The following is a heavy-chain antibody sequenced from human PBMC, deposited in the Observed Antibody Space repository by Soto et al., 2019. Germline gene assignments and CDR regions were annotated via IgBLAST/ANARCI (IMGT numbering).Heavy chain of an antibody. V-gene: IGHV3-23*01. CDR2: ISGSGGST. J-gene: IGHJ6*02. Sequence: EVQLLESGGGLVQPGGSLRLSCAASGFTFSSYAMSWVRQAPGKGLEWVSAISGSGGSTYYADSVKGRFTISRDNSKNTQYRQTNSLRAGDTAVYNGAKGASVYYYDGLDVWGQVTTVTFS. CDR1: GFTFSSYA. CDR3: AKGASVYYYDGLDV.